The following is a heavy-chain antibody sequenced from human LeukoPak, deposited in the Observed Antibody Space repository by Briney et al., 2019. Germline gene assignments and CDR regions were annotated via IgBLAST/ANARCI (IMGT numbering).Heavy chain of an antibody. D-gene: IGHD3-9*01. CDR1: GYTFTNCA. Sequence: ASVKVSCKASGYTFTNCAISWVRQAPGQGLEWMGRINPNSGGTNYAQKFQGRVTMTRDTSISTAYMELSRLRSDDTAVYYCARTGYYRDHAFDIWGQGTMVTVSS. J-gene: IGHJ3*02. CDR3: ARTGYYRDHAFDI. CDR2: INPNSGGT. V-gene: IGHV1-2*06.